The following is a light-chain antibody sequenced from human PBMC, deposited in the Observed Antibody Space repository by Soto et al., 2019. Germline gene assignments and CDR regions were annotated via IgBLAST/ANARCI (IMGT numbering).Light chain of an antibody. J-gene: IGKJ1*01. Sequence: EIVMTQSPATLSVSLGGRATLSCRASQSISDTLAWYQQKPGQAPRLLIHGASTRAPGFPARFSGSGSGTDFTLTISSLQSEDFAVYYCQQYDNWPWTFGQGTKVEIK. CDR2: GAS. V-gene: IGKV3-15*01. CDR1: QSISDT. CDR3: QQYDNWPWT.